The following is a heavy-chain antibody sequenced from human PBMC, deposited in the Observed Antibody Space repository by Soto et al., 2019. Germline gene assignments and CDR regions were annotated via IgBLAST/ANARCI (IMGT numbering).Heavy chain of an antibody. Sequence: QVPLVQSGAEVTKPGASVTVSCRSSGDSFNDYYIHWVRQATGQGFEWMGWINPNGGVTKYAQKFQGWVSMTRDTSIRTVYMQLSRLRSDDTAVYYCARESGGATATLDYYYFYMDVWGTGTTVTVSS. CDR2: INPNGGVT. D-gene: IGHD5-12*01. J-gene: IGHJ6*03. CDR3: ARESGGATATLDYYYFYMDV. CDR1: GDSFNDYY. V-gene: IGHV1-2*04.